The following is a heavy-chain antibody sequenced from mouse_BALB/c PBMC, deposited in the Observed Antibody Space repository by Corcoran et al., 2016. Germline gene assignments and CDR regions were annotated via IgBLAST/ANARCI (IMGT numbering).Heavy chain of an antibody. V-gene: IGHV1-18*01. J-gene: IGHJ1*01. Sequence: EVLLQQSGPELVKPGASVKIPCKASGYTFTDYNMDWVKQSHGKSLEWIGDINPNNGGTIYNQKFKGKATLTVDKSSSTAYIELRSLTSEDTAVYYCARLVLWYFDVWGAGTTVTVSS. CDR3: ARLVLWYFDV. D-gene: IGHD1-1*02. CDR2: INPNNGGT. CDR1: GYTFTDYN.